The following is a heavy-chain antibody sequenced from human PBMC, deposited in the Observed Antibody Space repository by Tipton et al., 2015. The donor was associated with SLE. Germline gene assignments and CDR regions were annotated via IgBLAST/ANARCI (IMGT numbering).Heavy chain of an antibody. CDR3: SRLLRFLETNYYYYGMDV. CDR1: GGSISSGGYY. D-gene: IGHD3-3*01. V-gene: IGHV4-61*08. CDR2: IYYSGST. J-gene: IGHJ6*02. Sequence: TLSLTCTVSGGSISSGGYYWSWVRQPPGKGLEWIGHIYYSGSTYYNPSLKSRVTLSVDTSKNQFSLNLNSVTAADTAVYYCSRLLRFLETNYYYYGMDVWGQGTTVTVSS.